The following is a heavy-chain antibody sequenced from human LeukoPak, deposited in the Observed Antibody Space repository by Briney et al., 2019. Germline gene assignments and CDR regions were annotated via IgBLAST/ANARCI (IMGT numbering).Heavy chain of an antibody. V-gene: IGHV1-2*02. D-gene: IGHD4-17*01. J-gene: IGHJ4*02. CDR1: GYTFTGYY. Sequence: ASVKVSCKASGYTFTGYYMHWVRQAPGQGLEWMGWINPNSGGTNYAQKFRGKVTMTRDTSISTAYMELSRLRSDDTAVYYCARVTHDYGDSVDYWGQGTLVTVSS. CDR2: INPNSGGT. CDR3: ARVTHDYGDSVDY.